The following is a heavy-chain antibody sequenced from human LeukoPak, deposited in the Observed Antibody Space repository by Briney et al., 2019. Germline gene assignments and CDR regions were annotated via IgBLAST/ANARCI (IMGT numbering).Heavy chain of an antibody. J-gene: IGHJ4*02. V-gene: IGHV4-30-4*01. CDR3: ARTPSGFPIDS. Sequence: SQTLSLTCTVSGGSISSGDYYWSWIRQPPGKGLEWIGYIYYSGSTYYNPSLKSRVTISVDTSKNQFSLKLSTVTAADTAVYYCARTPSGFPIDSWGQGTLVTVSS. CDR2: IYYSGST. D-gene: IGHD3-22*01. CDR1: GGSISSGDYY.